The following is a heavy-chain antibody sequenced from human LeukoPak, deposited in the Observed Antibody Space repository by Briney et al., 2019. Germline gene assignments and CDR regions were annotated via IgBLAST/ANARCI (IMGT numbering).Heavy chain of an antibody. J-gene: IGHJ6*03. V-gene: IGHV1-24*01. CDR2: FDPEDGET. Sequence: ASVKVSCKVSGYTLTELSMHWVRQAPGKGLEWMGGFDPEDGETNYAQKFQGRVTITADESTSTAYMELSSLRSEDTAVYYCAREHGNYYYYYMDVWGKGTTVTVSS. CDR1: GYTLTELS. D-gene: IGHD2-15*01. CDR3: AREHGNYYYYYMDV.